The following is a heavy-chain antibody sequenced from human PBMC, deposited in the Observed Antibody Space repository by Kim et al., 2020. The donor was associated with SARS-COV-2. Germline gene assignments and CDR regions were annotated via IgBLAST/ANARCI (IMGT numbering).Heavy chain of an antibody. J-gene: IGHJ4*02. CDR3: ARAPRRYSSGWPYYFDY. V-gene: IGHV1-69*13. CDR2: IIPIFGTA. D-gene: IGHD6-19*01. Sequence: SVKVSCKASGGTFSSYAISWVRQAPGQGLEWMGGIIPIFGTANYAQKFQGRVTITADESTSTAYMELSSLRSEDTAVYYCARAPRRYSSGWPYYFDYWGQGTLVTVSS. CDR1: GGTFSSYA.